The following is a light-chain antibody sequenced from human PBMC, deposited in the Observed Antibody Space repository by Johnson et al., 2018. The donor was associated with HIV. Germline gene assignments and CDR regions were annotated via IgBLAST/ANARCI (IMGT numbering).Light chain of an antibody. CDR1: SSNIGSNT. J-gene: IGLJ1*01. CDR3: AAWDSSLSAYV. Sequence: QSALTQPPSASGTPGQRVTISCSGSSSNIGSNTVNWYQQLPGTAPKLLIYRNNQRPSGVPDRFSGPNSGTSASLAISGLQAEDEADYYCAAWDSSLSAYVFGTGTKVTVL. V-gene: IGLV1-44*01. CDR2: RNN.